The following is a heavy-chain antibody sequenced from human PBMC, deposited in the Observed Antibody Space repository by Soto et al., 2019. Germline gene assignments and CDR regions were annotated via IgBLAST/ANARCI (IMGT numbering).Heavy chain of an antibody. CDR2: TYYRSRFFS. Sequence: PSQTLSLTCAISGDSVSSYSAAWNWIRQSPSGGLEWLGRTYYRSRFFSDYAESVKSRIIINPDTSKNQFSLQLKSVTPEDTAVHYWVTDRSSSSGWFDPWGQGPPVTVSS. CDR3: VTDRSSSSGWFDP. D-gene: IGHD3-10*01. J-gene: IGHJ5*02. CDR1: GDSVSSYSAA. V-gene: IGHV6-1*01.